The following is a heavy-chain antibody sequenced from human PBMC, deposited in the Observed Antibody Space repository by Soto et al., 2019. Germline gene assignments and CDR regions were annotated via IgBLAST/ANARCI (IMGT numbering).Heavy chain of an antibody. CDR3: AIYLTRQLAYWLDP. Sequence: AAVKVSCKASGFSFTGYYIHWLRQAPGQGLEWMGWINAHSGGTEYAQKFQGRVTLTRDTSIATAYLTLTSLTSDDTALYYCAIYLTRQLAYWLDPWGQATQVTVSS. CDR1: GFSFTGYY. CDR2: INAHSGGT. V-gene: IGHV1-2*02. J-gene: IGHJ5*02. D-gene: IGHD6-6*01.